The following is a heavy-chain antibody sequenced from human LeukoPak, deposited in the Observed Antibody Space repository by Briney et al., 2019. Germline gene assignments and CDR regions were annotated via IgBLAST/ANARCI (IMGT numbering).Heavy chain of an antibody. Sequence: SETLSLTCTVSGSITGYYWSWIRQPPGKGLEWIGYIYYSRNTNYNPSLKSRVTISVDKSKNQFSLKLSSVTAADTAVYYCARDRRYFDLWGRGTLVTVSS. J-gene: IGHJ2*01. CDR2: IYYSRNT. V-gene: IGHV4-59*12. CDR1: GSITGYY. CDR3: ARDRRYFDL.